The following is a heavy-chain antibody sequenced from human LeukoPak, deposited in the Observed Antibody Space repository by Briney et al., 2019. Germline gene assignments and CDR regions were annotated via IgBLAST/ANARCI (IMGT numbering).Heavy chain of an antibody. J-gene: IGHJ6*03. CDR3: ARLNSGWDNYYYYYMDV. Sequence: SETLSLTCAVYGGSFSGYYWGWIRQPPGKGLEWIGSIYYSGSTYYNPSLKSRVTISVDTSKNQFSLKLSSVTAADTAVYYCARLNSGWDNYYYYYMDVWGKGTTVTVSS. V-gene: IGHV4-34*01. CDR2: IYYSGST. D-gene: IGHD6-19*01. CDR1: GGSFSGYY.